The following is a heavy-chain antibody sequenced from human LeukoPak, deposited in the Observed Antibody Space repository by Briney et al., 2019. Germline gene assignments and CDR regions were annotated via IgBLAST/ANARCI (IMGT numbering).Heavy chain of an antibody. CDR2: IKQDGSEK. J-gene: IGHJ4*02. CDR1: GFTFSSHW. CDR3: ARDTVTSFDY. V-gene: IGHV3-7*01. D-gene: IGHD4-17*01. Sequence: GGSLRLSCAASGFTFSSHWMSWVRQASGKGLEWVANIKQDGSEKYYVDSVKGRFTISRDNAKSSLYLQMNSLRAEDTAVYYCARDTVTSFDYWGQGTLVTVSS.